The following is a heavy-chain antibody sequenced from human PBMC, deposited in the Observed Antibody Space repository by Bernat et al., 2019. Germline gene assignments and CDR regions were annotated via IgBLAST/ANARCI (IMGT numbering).Heavy chain of an antibody. J-gene: IGHJ4*02. CDR3: ATNRPAFDY. D-gene: IGHD2-8*01. Sequence: EVQVLESGGGLVQPGGSLRLSCAASGFTFTSYGMHWVRQAPGKGLEWVSGISGSGSSTYYADSVKGRFTISRDNSKNTVFLQMNSLRAEDTAIYYCATNRPAFDYWGQGTLVTVSS. CDR2: ISGSGSST. CDR1: GFTFTSYG. V-gene: IGHV3-23*01.